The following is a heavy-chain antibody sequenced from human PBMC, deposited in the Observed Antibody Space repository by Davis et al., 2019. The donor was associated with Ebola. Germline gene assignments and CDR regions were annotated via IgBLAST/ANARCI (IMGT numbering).Heavy chain of an antibody. V-gene: IGHV3-11*01. D-gene: IGHD1-7*01. CDR2: ISSSGSTI. CDR1: GFTFSNYY. CDR3: ARQVWNFDNWFDP. J-gene: IGHJ5*02. Sequence: SLKISCAASGFTFSNYYMSWIRQAPGKGLEWVSYISSSGSTIYYADSVKGRFTISRDNAKNSLYLQMNSLRAEDTAVYYCARQVWNFDNWFDPWGQGTLVTVSS.